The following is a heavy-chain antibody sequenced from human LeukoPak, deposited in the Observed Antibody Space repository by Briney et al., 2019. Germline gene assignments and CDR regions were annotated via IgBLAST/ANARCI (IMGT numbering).Heavy chain of an antibody. J-gene: IGHJ3*02. CDR3: AKESWSTDSGKGAFDI. V-gene: IGHV3-30*18. Sequence: PGRSLRLSCAASGFTFSSYGIHWVRQAPGKGLEWVAFISYDATNKYFTDSVKGRFTISRDNSKKTLYLQMNSPRPEDTAVYCCAKESWSTDSGKGAFDIWGQGTMVTVSS. CDR1: GFTFSSYG. CDR2: ISYDATNK. D-gene: IGHD3-10*01.